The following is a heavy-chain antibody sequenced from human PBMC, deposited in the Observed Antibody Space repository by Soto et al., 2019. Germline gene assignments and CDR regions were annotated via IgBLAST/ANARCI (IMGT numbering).Heavy chain of an antibody. J-gene: IGHJ4*02. Sequence: QVQLVQSGAEVKKPGSSVKVSCKASGGTFSTYAISWVRQAPGQGLEWMGGVMPIFDTVNYAQRLQGRVTITADESTTTAYMKLSSLGSEDTAVYYCAADVGATARAFDYWGQGTLVTVSS. D-gene: IGHD1-26*01. CDR2: VMPIFDTV. CDR1: GGTFSTYA. CDR3: AADVGATARAFDY. V-gene: IGHV1-69*01.